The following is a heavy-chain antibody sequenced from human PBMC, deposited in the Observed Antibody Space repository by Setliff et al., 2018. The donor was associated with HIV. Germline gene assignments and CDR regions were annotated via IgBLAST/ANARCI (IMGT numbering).Heavy chain of an antibody. CDR2: IYYSGGTSGTT. CDR1: GGSISSYC. CDR3: ARDEGRATGSWWDQSASWYLDY. V-gene: IGHV4-59*12. J-gene: IGHJ4*01. Sequence: SETLSLTCTVSGGSISSYCWSWIRQPPGKGLEYIGHIYYSGGTSGTTNYNPSLKNRVTISLDTSENQFSLTVNSVTAADTAMYFCARDEGRATGSWWDQSASWYLDYWGHGILVTVSS. D-gene: IGHD6-13*01.